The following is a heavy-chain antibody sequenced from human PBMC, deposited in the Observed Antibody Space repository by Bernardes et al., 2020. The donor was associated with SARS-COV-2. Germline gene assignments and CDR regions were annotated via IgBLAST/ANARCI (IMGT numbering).Heavy chain of an antibody. J-gene: IGHJ6*02. V-gene: IGHV3-23*01. D-gene: IGHD5-12*01. CDR3: AKEAYSGYLETYYFYYGMYV. Sequence: GGSLRLSRAASGFTFTNYAMTWVRQAPGKGLEWVSSISATGGGTYYADSVQGRFTVSRDYSTNTLYLQMDSLRAEDTAIYYCAKEAYSGYLETYYFYYGMYVWGQGTTVTVAS. CDR1: GFTFTNYA. CDR2: ISATGGGT.